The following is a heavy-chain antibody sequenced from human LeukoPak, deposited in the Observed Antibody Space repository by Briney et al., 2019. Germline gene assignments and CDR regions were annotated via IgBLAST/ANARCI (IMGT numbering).Heavy chain of an antibody. CDR1: GGSFSGYY. CDR3: ARGYSSGWYADAFDI. J-gene: IGHJ3*02. D-gene: IGHD6-19*01. Sequence: SETLSLTCAVYGGSFSGYYWSWIRQPPGKGLEWVGEINHSGSTNYNPSLKSRVTISVDTSKNHFSLKLSSVTAADTAVYYCARGYSSGWYADAFDIWGQGTMVTVSS. CDR2: INHSGST. V-gene: IGHV4-34*01.